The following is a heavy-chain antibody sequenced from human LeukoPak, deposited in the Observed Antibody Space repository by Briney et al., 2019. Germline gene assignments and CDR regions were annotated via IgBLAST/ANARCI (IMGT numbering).Heavy chain of an antibody. V-gene: IGHV1-2*02. CDR2: INPNSGDT. CDR3: ARDMDTGPDFFDY. Sequence: ASVKVSCKASGYTFTGYYMHWVRQVPGQGLEWMGWINPNSGDTYYAQKFQGRVTMTRDTSISTAYMEVSRLTSDDTAVYYCARDMDTGPDFFDYWGQGTLVTVSS. CDR1: GYTFTGYY. J-gene: IGHJ4*02. D-gene: IGHD5-18*01.